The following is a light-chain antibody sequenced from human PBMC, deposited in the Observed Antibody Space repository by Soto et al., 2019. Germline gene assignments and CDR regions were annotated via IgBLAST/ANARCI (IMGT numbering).Light chain of an antibody. Sequence: QLVLTQPASVSGSPGQSITISCTGTSSDVGGYNYVSWYQQHPGKAPKLMIYEVSNRPSGVSIRFSGSKSGNTASLTISGLQAEDEADYYCNSYISSGTLVFGTGTKVTVL. CDR3: NSYISSGTLV. CDR1: SSDVGGYNY. CDR2: EVS. V-gene: IGLV2-14*01. J-gene: IGLJ1*01.